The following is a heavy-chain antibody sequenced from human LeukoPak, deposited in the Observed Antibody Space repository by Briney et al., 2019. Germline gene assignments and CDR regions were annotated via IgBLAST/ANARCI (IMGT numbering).Heavy chain of an antibody. CDR2: ISGSGGST. J-gene: IGHJ4*02. CDR3: AKGTYCSSTSRREPFFDY. V-gene: IGHV3-23*01. CDR1: GFTFSSYA. D-gene: IGHD2-2*01. Sequence: GESLRLSCAASGFTFSSYAMSWVRQAPGKGLEWVSAISGSGGSTYYADSVKGRFTISRDNSKNTLYLQMNSLRAEDTAVYYCAKGTYCSSTSRREPFFDYWGQGTLVTVSS.